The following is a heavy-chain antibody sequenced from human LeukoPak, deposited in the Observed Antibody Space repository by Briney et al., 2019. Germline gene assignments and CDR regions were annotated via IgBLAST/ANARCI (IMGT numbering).Heavy chain of an antibody. CDR2: INHSGST. Sequence: SETLSLTCAVYGGSFSGYYWSRLRQPPGKGREWIGEINHSGSTNYNPSLKSRVTISVDTSKNQFSLKLSSVTAADTAVYYCASWRRRTSSGPAFDIWGQGTMVTVSS. V-gene: IGHV4-34*01. D-gene: IGHD6-25*01. CDR3: ASWRRRTSSGPAFDI. J-gene: IGHJ3*02. CDR1: GGSFSGYY.